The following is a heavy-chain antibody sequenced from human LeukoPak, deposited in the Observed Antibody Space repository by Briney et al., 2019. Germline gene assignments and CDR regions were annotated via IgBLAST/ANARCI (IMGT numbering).Heavy chain of an antibody. J-gene: IGHJ5*02. CDR1: GDSISSGAYS. Sequence: SQTLSLTCVVSGDSISSGAYSWSWIRQPPGKGLEWIGCIFHTGSTFYNPSLKSRLTISVDNSKNQFSLRLSSVTAADTAVYYCARELWFANAPGSWLDPWGQGTLVTVSS. CDR3: ARELWFANAPGSWLDP. D-gene: IGHD3-10*01. V-gene: IGHV4-30-2*01. CDR2: IFHTGST.